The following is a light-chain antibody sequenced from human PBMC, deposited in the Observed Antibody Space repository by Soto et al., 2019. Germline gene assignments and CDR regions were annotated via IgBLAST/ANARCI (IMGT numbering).Light chain of an antibody. CDR1: SSDVGGYNY. CDR2: EVI. Sequence: QSVLTQPASVSGSPGQSITISCTGTSSDVGGYNYVSWYQQHPGKAPKLIICEVINRPSGVSNRFSGSKSGNTASLTISGLQAEDEADYYCSSYTSRDTLVFGTGTKVTVL. V-gene: IGLV2-14*01. CDR3: SSYTSRDTLV. J-gene: IGLJ1*01.